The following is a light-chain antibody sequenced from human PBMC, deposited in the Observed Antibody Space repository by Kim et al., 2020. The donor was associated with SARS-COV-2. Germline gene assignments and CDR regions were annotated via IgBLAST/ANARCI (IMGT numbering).Light chain of an antibody. CDR3: QLYGYSPRT. V-gene: IGKV3-20*01. CDR2: DVS. CDR1: QSVNNKY. J-gene: IGKJ1*01. Sequence: AGEGATHSCRASQSVNNKYLAWYEKRPGQAPRLLIYDVSTRATGIPDRFSGSGYGRDFTLSVSRLEPEDFAVYYCQLYGYSPRTFGQGTKVDIK.